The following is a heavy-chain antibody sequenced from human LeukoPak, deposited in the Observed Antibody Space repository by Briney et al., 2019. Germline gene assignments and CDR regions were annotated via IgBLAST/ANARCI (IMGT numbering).Heavy chain of an antibody. CDR2: INSNGGRT. J-gene: IGHJ4*02. CDR3: ARSYYCGSGTYAPPVGH. CDR1: GFTFSTCP. V-gene: IGHV3-64*02. Sequence: PGGSPRLSCAAFGFTFSTCPMYWVRQAPGKGLELVSSINSNGGRTYYADSMKGRFTISRDNSKNTLYLQMDSLRAEDMAVYYCARSYYCGSGTYAPPVGHWGQGTLVTVSS. D-gene: IGHD3-10*01.